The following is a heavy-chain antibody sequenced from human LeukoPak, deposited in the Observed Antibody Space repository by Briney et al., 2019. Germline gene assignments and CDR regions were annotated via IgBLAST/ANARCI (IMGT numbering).Heavy chain of an antibody. CDR2: INAGNGHT. Sequence: ASVKVSCKASGYTFSGYAVHWVRRAPGQRFEWMGWINAGNGHTKYSQNFQGRVTITRDSSANIVYMELSGLTSEDTAVYYCARGIWSATRVDYYLDNWGQGTLVTVSS. V-gene: IGHV1-3*01. CDR3: ARGIWSATRVDYYLDN. J-gene: IGHJ4*02. D-gene: IGHD5-24*01. CDR1: GYTFSGYA.